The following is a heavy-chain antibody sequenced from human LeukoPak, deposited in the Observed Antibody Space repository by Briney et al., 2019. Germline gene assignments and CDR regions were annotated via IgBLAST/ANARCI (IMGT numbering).Heavy chain of an antibody. Sequence: GGSQRLSCSASGFTFSTYGMHWVRQAPDKGLEWVAFIRYDASNEYYTDSVKGRSTISRDNSKNTLYLQMNSLGVEDTAVYYCCGDFDYWGQGTLVTVSS. CDR3: CGDFDY. J-gene: IGHJ4*02. D-gene: IGHD2-21*01. CDR2: IRYDASNE. V-gene: IGHV3-30*02. CDR1: GFTFSTYG.